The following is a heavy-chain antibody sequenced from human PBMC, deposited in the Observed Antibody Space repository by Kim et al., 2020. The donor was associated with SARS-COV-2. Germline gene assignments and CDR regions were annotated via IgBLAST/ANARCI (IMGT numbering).Heavy chain of an antibody. V-gene: IGHV1-2*04. Sequence: ASVKVSCKASGYTFTGYYMHWVRQAPGQGLEWMGWINPNSGGTNYAQKFQGWVTMTRDTSISTAYMELSRLRSDDTAVYYCARQYYDSSGYYYGFDYWGQGTLVTVSS. CDR3: ARQYYDSSGYYYGFDY. J-gene: IGHJ4*02. CDR2: INPNSGGT. CDR1: GYTFTGYY. D-gene: IGHD3-22*01.